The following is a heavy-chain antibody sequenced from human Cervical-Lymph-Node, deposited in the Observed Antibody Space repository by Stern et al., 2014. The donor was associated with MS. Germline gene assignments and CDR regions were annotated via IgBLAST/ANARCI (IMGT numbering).Heavy chain of an antibody. CDR2: IIPVFDTT. V-gene: IGHV1-69*01. CDR3: VRTTRLLHPSGS. Sequence: QVQLVESGAEVKKPGSSVKVSCKASGGTFNNYAMNWVRQAPGQGLEWMGGIIPVFDTTNYAQKFQGRVTITADESTSTAYMELSSLRSEDTAVYYCVRTTRLLHPSGSWGQGTLITVSS. D-gene: IGHD2-2*02. J-gene: IGHJ5*02. CDR1: GGTFNNYA.